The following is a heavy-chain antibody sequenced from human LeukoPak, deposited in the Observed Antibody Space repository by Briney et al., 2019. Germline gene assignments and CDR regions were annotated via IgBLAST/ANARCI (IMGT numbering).Heavy chain of an antibody. J-gene: IGHJ4*02. V-gene: IGHV4-34*01. CDR2: IYHSGST. D-gene: IGHD4-17*01. CDR3: ARVVNDYGDRFDY. CDR1: GGSFSGYY. Sequence: SETLSLTCAVYGGSFSGYYWSWIRQPPGKGLEWIGSIYHSGSTYYNPSLKSRVTISVDTSKNQFSLKLSSVTAADTVVYYCARVVNDYGDRFDYWGQGTLVTVSS.